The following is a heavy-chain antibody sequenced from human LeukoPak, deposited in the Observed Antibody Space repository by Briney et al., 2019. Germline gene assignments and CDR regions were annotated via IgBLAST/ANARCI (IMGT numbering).Heavy chain of an antibody. J-gene: IGHJ6*04. V-gene: IGHV3-30*02. Sequence: GGSLRLSCAASGFTFSSYGMNWVRQAPGKGLEWVAFIRYDGSNKYYADSVKGRFTISRDNSKNTLYLQMNSLRAEDTALYYCTKEVTRYFSGLDGMDVWGKGTTVIISS. D-gene: IGHD2-21*01. CDR1: GFTFSSYG. CDR2: IRYDGSNK. CDR3: TKEVTRYFSGLDGMDV.